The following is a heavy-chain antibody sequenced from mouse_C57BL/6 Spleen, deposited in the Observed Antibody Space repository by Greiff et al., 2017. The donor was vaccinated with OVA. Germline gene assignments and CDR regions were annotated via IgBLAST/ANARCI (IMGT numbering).Heavy chain of an antibody. Sequence: EVQLQQSGPELVKPGASVKLSCTASGYSFTAYNMNWVKQSNGKSLEWIGVINPNYGTTSYNQNVKGKATLTVDQSSSTAYMQLNSMTSEDSEVYYCASEGNGYWDFDVWGTGTTVTVSS. CDR2: INPNYGTT. V-gene: IGHV1-39*01. CDR3: ASEGNGYWDFDV. CDR1: GYSFTAYN. J-gene: IGHJ1*03. D-gene: IGHD1-1*02.